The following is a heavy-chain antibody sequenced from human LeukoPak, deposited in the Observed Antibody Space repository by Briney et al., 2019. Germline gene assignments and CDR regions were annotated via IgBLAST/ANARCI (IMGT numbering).Heavy chain of an antibody. J-gene: IGHJ4*02. CDR1: GGSISSGDYY. Sequence: SETLSLTCTVSGGSISSGDYYWSWIRQPPGKGLEWIGYIYYSGSTYYNPSLKSRVTISVDTSKNQFSLKLSSVTAADTVVYYCARVEIGIGALFDYWGQGTLVTVSS. CDR2: IYYSGST. D-gene: IGHD3-10*01. CDR3: ARVEIGIGALFDY. V-gene: IGHV4-30-4*01.